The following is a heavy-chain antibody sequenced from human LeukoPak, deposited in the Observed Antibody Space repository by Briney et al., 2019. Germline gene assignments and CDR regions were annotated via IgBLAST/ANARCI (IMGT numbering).Heavy chain of an antibody. J-gene: IGHJ4*02. V-gene: IGHV3-30-3*01. CDR2: ISYDGSNK. D-gene: IGHD2-2*01. Sequence: PGGSLRLSCAASGFTFSSYAMHWVRQAPGKGLEWVAVISYDGSNKYYADSVKGRFTISRDNSKNTLYLQMNSLRAEDTAVYYCASTYCSSTSCHLPFDYWGLGTLVTVSS. CDR1: GFTFSSYA. CDR3: ASTYCSSTSCHLPFDY.